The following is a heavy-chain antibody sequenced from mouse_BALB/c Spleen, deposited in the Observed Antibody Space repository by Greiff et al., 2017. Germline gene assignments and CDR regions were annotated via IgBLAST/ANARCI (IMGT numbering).Heavy chain of an antibody. CDR1: GFTFSSYT. J-gene: IGHJ1*01. CDR3: TRGGSSPPWYFDV. CDR2: ISSGGSYT. D-gene: IGHD1-1*01. Sequence: DVKLVESGGGLVKPGGSLKLSCAASGFTFSSYTMYWVRQTPEKRLEWVATISSGGSYTYYPDSVKGRFTISRDNAKNTLYLQMSSLKSEDTAMYYCTRGGSSPPWYFDVWGAGTTVTVSS. V-gene: IGHV5-6-4*01.